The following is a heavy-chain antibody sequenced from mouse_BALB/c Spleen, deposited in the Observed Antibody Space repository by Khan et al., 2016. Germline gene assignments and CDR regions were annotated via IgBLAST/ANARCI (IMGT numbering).Heavy chain of an antibody. CDR2: INTETGEP. J-gene: IGHJ4*01. V-gene: IGHV9-2-1*01. CDR3: ARRWWAMDY. D-gene: IGHD1-1*02. Sequence: QIQLVQSGPELKKPGETVKISCKASGFTFTDFSMHWVKQAPGKGLKWMGWINTETGEPTYADDFKGRFALSLETSASTAYLQIINLKNVDTATYFCARRWWAMDYWGQGTSVTFSS. CDR1: GFTFTDFS.